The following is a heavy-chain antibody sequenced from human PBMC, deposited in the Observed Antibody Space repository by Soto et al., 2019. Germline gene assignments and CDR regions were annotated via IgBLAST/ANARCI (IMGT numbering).Heavy chain of an antibody. D-gene: IGHD3-9*01. J-gene: IGHJ6*02. Sequence: LMLSCAASGFTFGSNYMSLVRQAPGKGLEWVSVIYSEGTPYYADSVKGRFTISRENSNNTLYLHMNNLRAEDTAVYYCARSTYYDILTGSYYYYAMDVWGQGTTVTVSS. CDR3: ARSTYYDILTGSYYYYAMDV. V-gene: IGHV3-53*01. CDR1: GFTFGSNY. CDR2: IYSEGTP.